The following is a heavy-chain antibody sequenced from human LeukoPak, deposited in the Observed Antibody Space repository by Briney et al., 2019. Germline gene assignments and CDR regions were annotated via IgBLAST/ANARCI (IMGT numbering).Heavy chain of an antibody. CDR2: IYCSGST. CDR1: GGSISNSTYY. CDR3: VRSIQQWLVRGGEYFQH. V-gene: IGHV4-39*01. D-gene: IGHD6-19*01. Sequence: SETLSLTCSVSGGSISNSTYYWGWIRQPPGKGLEWVGNIYCSGSTYYNPSLKGRVTIFVDTSKNQFSLKLSSVTAADTAVYYCVRSIQQWLVRGGEYFQHWGQGTLVTVSS. J-gene: IGHJ1*01.